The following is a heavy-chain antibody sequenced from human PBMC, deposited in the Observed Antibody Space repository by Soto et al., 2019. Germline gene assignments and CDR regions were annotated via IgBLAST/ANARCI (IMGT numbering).Heavy chain of an antibody. CDR3: VKVMGGIADYYGMDV. D-gene: IGHD6-13*01. V-gene: IGHV3-64D*08. J-gene: IGHJ6*02. CDR1: GFTFSSYA. Sequence: GGSLRLSCSASGFTFSSYAMHWVRQAPGKGLEYVSAISSNGGSTYYADSVKGRFTISRDNSKNTLYLQMSSLRAEDTAVYYCVKVMGGIADYYGMDVWGQGTTVTVSS. CDR2: ISSNGGST.